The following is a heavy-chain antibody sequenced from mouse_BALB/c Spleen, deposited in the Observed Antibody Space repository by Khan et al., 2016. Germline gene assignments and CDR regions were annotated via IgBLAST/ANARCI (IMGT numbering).Heavy chain of an antibody. V-gene: IGHV3-2*02. Sequence: EVQLQESGPGLVKPSQSLSLTCTVTGYSITSDYAWNWIRQFPGNKLEWMGYISFSGSTTYNPSLKSRISITRDTSKNQFFLPFHSMTIEDTATYYCAIGEDGDYYGNDYYGMDYWGQGTSVTVSS. CDR2: ISFSGST. CDR3: AIGEDGDYYGNDYYGMDY. J-gene: IGHJ4*01. D-gene: IGHD2-1*01. CDR1: GYSITSDYA.